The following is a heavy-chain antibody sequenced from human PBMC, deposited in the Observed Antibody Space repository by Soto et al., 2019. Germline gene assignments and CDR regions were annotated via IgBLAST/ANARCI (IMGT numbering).Heavy chain of an antibody. D-gene: IGHD3-10*01. V-gene: IGHV5-51*01. CDR3: ARPAGGGDGSGSPYYYGMDV. CDR1: GYSFTSYW. CDR2: IYPGDSDT. Sequence: PGESLKISCKGSGYSFTSYWIGWVRQMPGKGLEWMGIIYPGDSDTRYSPSFQGQVTISADKSISTAYLQWSSLKASDTAMYYCARPAGGGDGSGSPYYYGMDVWGQGTTVTVSS. J-gene: IGHJ6*02.